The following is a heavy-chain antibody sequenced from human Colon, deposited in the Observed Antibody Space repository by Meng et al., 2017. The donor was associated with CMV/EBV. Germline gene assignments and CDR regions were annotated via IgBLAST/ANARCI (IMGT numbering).Heavy chain of an antibody. J-gene: IGHJ4*02. CDR3: AKDAINLGPKPAYFDY. Sequence: ESPKISRAASGFTFSRYAMSWVRQAPGKGLEWVSAISGSGGSTYYADPVTGRFTISRDKSKNTLNLQMNSLRAEDTAVYYFAKDAINLGPKPAYFDYWGQGTLVTVSS. CDR2: ISGSGGST. V-gene: IGHV3-23*01. D-gene: IGHD3-9*01. CDR1: GFTFSRYA.